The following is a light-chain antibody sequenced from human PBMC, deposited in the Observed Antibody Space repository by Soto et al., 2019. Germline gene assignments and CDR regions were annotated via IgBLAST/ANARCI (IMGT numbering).Light chain of an antibody. V-gene: IGKV1-5*03. J-gene: IGKJ1*01. CDR1: QSVSRW. Sequence: DIQMTPSPSTLSTSVGDRVTITCRASQSVSRWLAWYQQKPGKAPKLLIYKASTLESGVPSRFSGSGSGTEFTLAISSMQPDDSATYYCQQYNDKWTCGQGTKVEIK. CDR3: QQYNDKWT. CDR2: KAS.